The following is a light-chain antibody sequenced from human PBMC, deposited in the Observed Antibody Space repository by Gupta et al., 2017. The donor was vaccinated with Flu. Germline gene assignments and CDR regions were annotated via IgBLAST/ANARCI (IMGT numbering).Light chain of an antibody. J-gene: IGKJ2*02. CDR1: QSVSSSPFS. CDR3: QQEGSEHPGCT. V-gene: IGKV3-20*01. Sequence: EIVLTQSPGTLSLSPGERATLPCRASQSVSSSPFSLAWYQQKPSQAPRLLICGASSRATGIPDRFSGSGAGTDVNLTINRREPEDFAVYYCQQEGSEHPGCTFGQGTKVEIK. CDR2: GAS.